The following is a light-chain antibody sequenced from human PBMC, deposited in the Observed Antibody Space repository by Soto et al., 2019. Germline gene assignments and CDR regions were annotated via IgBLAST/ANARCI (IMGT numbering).Light chain of an antibody. J-gene: IGKJ2*01. CDR2: AAS. V-gene: IGKV1-39*01. Sequence: DIQMTQSPSSLSASVGDRVTITCRASQSISSYLNWYQQKPGKAPKLLIYAASSVQSGVPSRFSGSGSGTDFTLTISSLQPEEFATYYCQQSYSTPPYTFGQGTKLEIK. CDR1: QSISSY. CDR3: QQSYSTPPYT.